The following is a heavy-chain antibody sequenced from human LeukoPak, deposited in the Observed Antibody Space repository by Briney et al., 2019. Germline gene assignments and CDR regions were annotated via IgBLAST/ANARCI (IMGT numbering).Heavy chain of an antibody. CDR2: IYTSGST. V-gene: IGHV4-39*07. CDR3: AGNYYGSGSYYSEDRY. CDR1: GDSISSSSYY. Sequence: SETLSLTCTVSGDSISSSSYYWGWIRQPPGKGLEWIGRIYTSGSTNYNPSLKSRVTISVDTSKNQFSLKLSSVTAADTAVYYCAGNYYGSGSYYSEDRYWGQGTLVTVSS. J-gene: IGHJ4*02. D-gene: IGHD3-10*01.